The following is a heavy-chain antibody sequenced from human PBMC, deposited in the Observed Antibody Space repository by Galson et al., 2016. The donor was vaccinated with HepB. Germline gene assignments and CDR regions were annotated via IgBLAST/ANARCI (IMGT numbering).Heavy chain of an antibody. V-gene: IGHV2-70*11. CDR3: ARIIESYYLDH. J-gene: IGHJ4*02. D-gene: IGHD5-24*01. Sequence: ALVKPTQTLTLTCTFSGFSLSTSGMSVDWIRQPPGKALEWLARIDWDDDKYYSKSLKTRLTISKDTSKNQVVLRMTNTDPADTATYFCARIIESYYLDHWGQGSRVTVSS. CDR1: GFSLSTSGMS. CDR2: IDWDDDK.